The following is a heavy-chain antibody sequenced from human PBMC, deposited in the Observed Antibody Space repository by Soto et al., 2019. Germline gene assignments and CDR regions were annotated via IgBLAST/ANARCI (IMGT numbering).Heavy chain of an antibody. Sequence: QVQLVQSGAEVKKPGSSVKVSCKASGGTFSSYAISWVRQAPGQGLEWMGGIIPIFGTANYAQKFQGRVTITADASTSTAYMERSRLRSEDTAVYYCARPYGSGSYFLYYGMDVWGQGTTVTVSS. J-gene: IGHJ6*02. CDR1: GGTFSSYA. V-gene: IGHV1-69*19. CDR3: ARPYGSGSYFLYYGMDV. CDR2: IIPIFGTA. D-gene: IGHD3-10*01.